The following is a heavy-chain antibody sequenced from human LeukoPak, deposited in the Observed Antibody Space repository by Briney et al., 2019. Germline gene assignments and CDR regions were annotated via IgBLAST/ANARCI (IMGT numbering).Heavy chain of an antibody. CDR2: INPNSGGT. J-gene: IGHJ5*02. CDR1: GYTFTSYY. V-gene: IGHV1-2*02. CDR3: AREGREAFRGVYPNWFDP. D-gene: IGHD3-16*01. Sequence: GASVKVSCKASGYTFTSYYMHWVRQAPGQGLEWMGWINPNSGGTNYAQKFQGRVTMTRDTSISTAYMELRRLTFDDTAVYYCAREGREAFRGVYPNWFDPWGQGTLVTVSS.